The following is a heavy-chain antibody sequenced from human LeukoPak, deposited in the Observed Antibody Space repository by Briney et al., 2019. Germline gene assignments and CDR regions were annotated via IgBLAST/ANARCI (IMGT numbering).Heavy chain of an antibody. CDR3: ARASGHYAFDI. J-gene: IGHJ3*02. CDR2: IYHSGST. V-gene: IGHV4-38-2*02. Sequence: SETLSLTCTVSGYSISSVYYWGWIRQPPGQGLEWIGSIYHSGSTYYNPSLKGRVTISVDTSKNQFSLKLSSVTAADTAVYYCARASGHYAFDIWGQGTMVTVSS. CDR1: GYSISSVYY. D-gene: IGHD3-22*01.